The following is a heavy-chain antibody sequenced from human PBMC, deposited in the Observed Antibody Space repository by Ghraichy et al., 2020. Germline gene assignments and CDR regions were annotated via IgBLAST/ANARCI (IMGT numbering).Heavy chain of an antibody. V-gene: IGHV3-48*01. CDR3: ARSYGDPAGYYYYGMDV. J-gene: IGHJ6*02. D-gene: IGHD4-17*01. Sequence: GESLRLSCAASGFTFSNYNMKWVLQAPGKGLEWVSYISSSSDTIYYADSVKGRFTISRDNAKNSLYLQMNSLRAEDTAVYYCARSYGDPAGYYYYGMDVWGQGTTVTVSS. CDR2: ISSSSDTI. CDR1: GFTFSNYN.